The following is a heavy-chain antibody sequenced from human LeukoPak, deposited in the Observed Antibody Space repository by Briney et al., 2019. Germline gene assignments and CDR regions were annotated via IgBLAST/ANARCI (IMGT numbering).Heavy chain of an antibody. CDR3: ARETRGGTYRYNFLDY. D-gene: IGHD3-16*02. CDR1: GLTFSNFD. J-gene: IGHJ4*02. CDR2: IDSSGTVR. V-gene: IGHV3-48*03. Sequence: GGSLRLSRAASGLTFSNFDMTWVRQAPGKGLEWLSYIDSSGTVRYYADSVNRRFTISRDNAKNSLHLQMGSLRAEDTAVYYCARETRGGTYRYNFLDYWGLGTLVTVSS.